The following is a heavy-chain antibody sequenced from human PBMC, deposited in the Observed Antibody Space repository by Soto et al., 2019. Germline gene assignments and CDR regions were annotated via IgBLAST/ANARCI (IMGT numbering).Heavy chain of an antibody. Sequence: QVQLQESGPGLVKPSHPLSLTCTVSGGSISSGSFYWTWIRQHPGKGLEFIGYIYYSGDTYYNPSLRSRVIISLDTSKNQFSLRLNSVTAADTAVYYCAREWSGGRRDGNPDKYYGMDVWGQGTKVTVSS. CDR1: GGSISSGSFY. J-gene: IGHJ6*02. CDR2: IYYSGDT. CDR3: AREWSGGRRDGNPDKYYGMDV. D-gene: IGHD2-15*01. V-gene: IGHV4-31*03.